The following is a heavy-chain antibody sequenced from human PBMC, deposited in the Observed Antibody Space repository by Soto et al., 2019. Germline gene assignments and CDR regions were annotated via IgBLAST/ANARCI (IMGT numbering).Heavy chain of an antibody. CDR3: ARGPRGWYGFDY. CDR2: MNSDGSTT. D-gene: IGHD6-19*01. CDR1: GFTFSNNG. V-gene: IGHV3-74*01. Sequence: EVQLVESGGGLVQPGGSLRLSCVDSGFTFSNNGMHLVRRAPGKGLEWVSRMNSDGSTTNYADSVRGRFTNSRDNAKSTLYLQMSSLSVEDTAVYYCARGPRGWYGFDYWGQGTLVNVSS. J-gene: IGHJ4*02.